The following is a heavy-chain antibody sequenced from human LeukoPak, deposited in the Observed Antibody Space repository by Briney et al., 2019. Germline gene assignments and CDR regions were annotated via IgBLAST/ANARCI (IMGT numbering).Heavy chain of an antibody. D-gene: IGHD6-19*01. CDR3: ARGLVLGSYYYYMDV. CDR1: GFTFDDYG. J-gene: IGHJ6*03. V-gene: IGHV3-20*01. CDR2: INWNGGST. Sequence: GGSLRLSCAASGFTFDDYGMSWVRQAPGKGLEWVSGINWNGGSTGYADSVKGRFTISRDNAKNSLYLQMNSLRAEDTALYHCARGLVLGSYYYYMDVWGKGTTVTISS.